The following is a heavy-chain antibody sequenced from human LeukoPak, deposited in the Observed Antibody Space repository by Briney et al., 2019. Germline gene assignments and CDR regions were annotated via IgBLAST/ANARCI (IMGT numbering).Heavy chain of an antibody. D-gene: IGHD3-22*01. V-gene: IGHV1-69*11. CDR2: IIPILGTA. CDR3: ARDGVRYYDSSGYLNWFDP. J-gene: IGHJ5*02. CDR1: GGTFSSCA. Sequence: SVKVSCKASGGTFSSCAISSVRHAPGQGRGWVGRIIPILGTANYEQKFQGRVTIITDETTSTAYKELSSLRSEDTAVYYCARDGVRYYDSSGYLNWFDPWGQGTLVTVSS.